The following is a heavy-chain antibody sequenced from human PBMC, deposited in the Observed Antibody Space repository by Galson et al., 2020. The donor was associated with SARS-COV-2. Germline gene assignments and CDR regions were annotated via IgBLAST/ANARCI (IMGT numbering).Heavy chain of an antibody. CDR1: GFTFSSYG. D-gene: IGHD6-19*01. Sequence: GESLKISCAASGFTFSSYGMHWVRQAPGKGLEWVAVIWYDGSNKYYADSVKGRFTISRDNSKNTLYLQMNSLRAEDTAVYYCARDLIGGEWLGYFDYWGQGTLVTVSS. CDR3: ARDLIGGEWLGYFDY. J-gene: IGHJ4*02. CDR2: IWYDGSNK. V-gene: IGHV3-33*01.